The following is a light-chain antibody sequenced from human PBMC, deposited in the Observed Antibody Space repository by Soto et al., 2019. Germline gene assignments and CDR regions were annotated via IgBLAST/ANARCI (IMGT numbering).Light chain of an antibody. J-gene: IGKJ4*01. CDR2: DAF. Sequence: EIVLTQSPATLSLSPGEGVTLSCRASQSVSSYLAWYQQKPGQAPRLLIYDAFNRATGIPDRFSGSGSGTDFTLTISSLEPEDFAVYYCQQRSNWPLTFGGGTKVEI. CDR3: QQRSNWPLT. CDR1: QSVSSY. V-gene: IGKV3-11*01.